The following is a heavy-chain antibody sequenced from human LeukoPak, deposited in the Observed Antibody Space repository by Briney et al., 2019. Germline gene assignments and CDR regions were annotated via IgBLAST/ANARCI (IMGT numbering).Heavy chain of an antibody. CDR1: GLIFSGSW. CDR2: INPDGNKK. CDR3: ARDAGYSLWDFDY. Sequence: TGGSLRLSCAASGLIFSGSWMNWVRQAPGKGLEWVATINPDGNKKGVADSVRGRFTISRDDAENSLYLQMNSLRAEDTAVYYCARDAGYSLWDFDYWGQGTLVTVSS. V-gene: IGHV3-7*01. J-gene: IGHJ4*02. D-gene: IGHD6-13*01.